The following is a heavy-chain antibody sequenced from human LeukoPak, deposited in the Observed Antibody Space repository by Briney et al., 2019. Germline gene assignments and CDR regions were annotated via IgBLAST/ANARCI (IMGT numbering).Heavy chain of an antibody. D-gene: IGHD2-2*01. Sequence: ASVKVSCKASGGTFSSYAISWVRQAPGQGLEWMGGIIPIFGTANYAQKFQGRVTITADESTSTAYMELSSLRSEDTAVYYCARDRYCSSTSXLXWFXPXGQGTLVT. CDR3: ARDRYCSSTSXLXWFXP. V-gene: IGHV1-69*01. CDR1: GGTFSSYA. CDR2: IIPIFGTA. J-gene: IGHJ5*02.